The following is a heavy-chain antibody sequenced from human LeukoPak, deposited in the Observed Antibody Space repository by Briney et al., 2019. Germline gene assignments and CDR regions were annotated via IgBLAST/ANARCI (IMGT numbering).Heavy chain of an antibody. J-gene: IGHJ5*02. CDR1: GYSISSGYY. CDR3: ARHTARLGAWGWFDP. V-gene: IGHV4-38-2*01. CDR2: IYHSGST. D-gene: IGHD3-9*01. Sequence: PSETLSLTCAVSGYSISSGYYWGWIRQPPGKGLEWIGSIYHSGSTYYNPSLKSRVTISVDTSKNQFSLKLSSVTAADTAVYYCARHTARLGAWGWFDPWGQGTLVTVSS.